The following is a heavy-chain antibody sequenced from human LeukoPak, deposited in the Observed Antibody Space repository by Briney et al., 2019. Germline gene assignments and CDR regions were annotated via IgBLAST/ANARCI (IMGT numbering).Heavy chain of an antibody. V-gene: IGHV4-4*07. CDR1: GGSISSFY. D-gene: IGHD3-16*02. CDR2: IYTSGST. Sequence: PSETLSLTCTVSGGSISSFYWRWIRQPAGKGLEWIGRIYTSGSTNYNPSLKSRVTMSVDTSKNQFSLKLSSVTAADTAVYYCARPRVGSYCYSDAFDIWGQGTMVTVSS. J-gene: IGHJ3*02. CDR3: ARPRVGSYCYSDAFDI.